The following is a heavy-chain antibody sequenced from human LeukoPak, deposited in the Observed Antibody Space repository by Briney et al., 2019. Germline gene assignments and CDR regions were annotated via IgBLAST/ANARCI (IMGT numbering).Heavy chain of an antibody. CDR1: GYTFTSYY. CDR3: ASGEYCSSTSCSPRIDAFDI. V-gene: IGHV1-46*01. CDR2: IKPSGGST. Sequence: GASLKVSCKASGYTFTSYYMHWVRQAPGQGLEWMGIIKPSGGSTSYAKKFQGRVTMTRDTSTSTVYMELSSLRSEDTAVYCCASGEYCSSTSCSPRIDAFDIWGQGTMVTVSS. D-gene: IGHD2-2*01. J-gene: IGHJ3*02.